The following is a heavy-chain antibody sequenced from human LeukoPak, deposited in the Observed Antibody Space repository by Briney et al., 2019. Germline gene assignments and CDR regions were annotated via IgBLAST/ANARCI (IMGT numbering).Heavy chain of an antibody. Sequence: GGSLRLSCAASGFTVSSNYMSWVRQAPGKGLEWVSVIYSGGSTYYADSVKGRFTISRDNSKNTLYLQMNSLRAEDTAVYYCARAFVDTNYYYYYMDVWGKGTTVTVSS. CDR2: IYSGGST. J-gene: IGHJ6*03. V-gene: IGHV3-53*01. CDR3: ARAFVDTNYYYYYMDV. CDR1: GFTVSSNY. D-gene: IGHD5-18*01.